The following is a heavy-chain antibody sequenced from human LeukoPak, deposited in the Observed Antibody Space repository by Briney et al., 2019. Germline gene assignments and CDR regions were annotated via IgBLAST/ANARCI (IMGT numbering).Heavy chain of an antibody. CDR2: IIPIFGTA. CDR3: ARDCPFGPYFRYCSRGYYGMDV. V-gene: IGHV1-69*01. Sequence: EASVKVSCKASGGTSSSYAISWVRQAPGQGLEWMGGIIPIFGTANYAQKFQGRVTITADGSTSTAYMELSSLRSEDTAVYYCARDCPFGPYFRYCSRGYYGMDVWGKGTTVTVSS. J-gene: IGHJ6*04. D-gene: IGHD2-2*01. CDR1: GGTSSSYA.